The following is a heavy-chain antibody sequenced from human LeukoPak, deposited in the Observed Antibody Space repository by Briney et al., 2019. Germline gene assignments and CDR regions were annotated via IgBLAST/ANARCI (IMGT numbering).Heavy chain of an antibody. D-gene: IGHD2-21*02. CDR1: ENTFTNYY. J-gene: IGHJ3*01. CDR3: VRDMNTRVTPISYAFDL. CDR2: INPNGDRT. Sequence: ASVKVSCKASENTFTNYYMHWVRQAPGQGLEWLGLINPNGDRTAYAQNFQGRVTMTRDTSTTTLYLELSSLRSDDTAMYYCVRDMNTRVTPISYAFDLWGQGTMVAVSS. V-gene: IGHV1-46*01.